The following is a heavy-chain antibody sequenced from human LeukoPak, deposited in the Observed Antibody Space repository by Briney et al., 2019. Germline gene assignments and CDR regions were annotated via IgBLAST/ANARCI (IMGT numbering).Heavy chain of an antibody. Sequence: SETLSLTCAVYGGSFSGYYWSWIRQPPGKGLEWIGEINHSGSTNYNPSLKSRVTISVDTSKNQFSLKLSSVTAADTAVYYCARGGGFGVVTHRGYYYYGMDVWGQGTTVTVSS. CDR3: ARGGGFGVVTHRGYYYYGMDV. V-gene: IGHV4-34*01. D-gene: IGHD3-3*01. J-gene: IGHJ6*02. CDR1: GGSFSGYY. CDR2: INHSGST.